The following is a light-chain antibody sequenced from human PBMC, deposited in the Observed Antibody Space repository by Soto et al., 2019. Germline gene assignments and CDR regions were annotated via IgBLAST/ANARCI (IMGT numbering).Light chain of an antibody. Sequence: DIPMTQFPSSLSASVGDRVTITCRASQGINNYLAWYQQKPGKVPKLLIEGESTLQSGVPSRFRGSASGTDFTLTISSLQPEDVATYYCQKYNSAPWTFGQGNKVEIK. CDR1: QGINNY. J-gene: IGKJ1*01. CDR2: GES. V-gene: IGKV1-27*01. CDR3: QKYNSAPWT.